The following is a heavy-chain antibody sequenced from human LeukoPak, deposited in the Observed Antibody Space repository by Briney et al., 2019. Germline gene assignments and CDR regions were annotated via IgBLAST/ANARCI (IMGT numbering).Heavy chain of an antibody. CDR1: GYTFTSYG. CDR2: ISAYNGNT. V-gene: IGHV1-18*01. CDR3: ARDTYYYDSRDFDY. D-gene: IGHD3-22*01. Sequence: ASVKVSCKASGYTFTSYGISWVRQAPGQGLEWMGWISAYNGNTNYAQKLQGRVTMTTDTSTSTVYMELRSLRSDDTAVYYCARDTYYYDSRDFDYWGQGTLVTVSS. J-gene: IGHJ4*02.